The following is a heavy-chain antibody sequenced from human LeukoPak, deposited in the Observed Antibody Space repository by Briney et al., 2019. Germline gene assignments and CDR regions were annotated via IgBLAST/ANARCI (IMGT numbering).Heavy chain of an antibody. D-gene: IGHD2-2*01. Sequence: PGGSLRLSCAASGFTFSSYSMNWVRQAPGKGLAWVSSISSSSSYIYYADSVKGRFTISRDNAKNSLYLQMNSLRAEDTAVYYCARDVEGEYQLPMNYYYYYYMDVWGKGTTVTVSS. CDR3: ARDVEGEYQLPMNYYYYYYMDV. J-gene: IGHJ6*03. V-gene: IGHV3-21*01. CDR2: ISSSSSYI. CDR1: GFTFSSYS.